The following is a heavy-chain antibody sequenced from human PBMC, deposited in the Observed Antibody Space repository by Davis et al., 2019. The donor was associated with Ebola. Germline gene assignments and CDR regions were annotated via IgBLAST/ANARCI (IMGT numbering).Heavy chain of an antibody. V-gene: IGHV4-39*01. CDR1: GGSISGSSYY. J-gene: IGHJ4*02. CDR3: ARHVIRVAEFDS. Sequence: PSETLSLTCTVSGGSISGSSYYWGWIRQPPGKGLEWIGSIYDSGNTYYNPSLRSRVTISVDTSKKQFSLRLSSVTAADTAVYYCARHVIRVAEFDSWGQGTLVTVSS. D-gene: IGHD3-22*01. CDR2: IYDSGNT.